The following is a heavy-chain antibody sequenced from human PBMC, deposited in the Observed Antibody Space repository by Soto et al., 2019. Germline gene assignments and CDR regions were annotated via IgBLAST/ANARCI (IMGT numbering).Heavy chain of an antibody. Sequence: GGSLRLSCAASGFTFSSYWMSWVRQAPGKGLEWVANIKQDGSEKYYVDSVKGRFTISRDNAKNSLYLQMNSLRAEDTAVYYCAREEGSSWYTYYYYGMDVWGQGTTVTVSS. CDR3: AREEGSSWYTYYYYGMDV. CDR2: IKQDGSEK. V-gene: IGHV3-7*01. D-gene: IGHD6-13*01. CDR1: GFTFSSYW. J-gene: IGHJ6*02.